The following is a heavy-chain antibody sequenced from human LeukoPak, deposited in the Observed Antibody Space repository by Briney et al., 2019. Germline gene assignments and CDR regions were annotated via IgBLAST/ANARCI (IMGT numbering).Heavy chain of an antibody. CDR3: ARDKKTGESSEIDY. Sequence: GGSLRLSCAASGFTFSNYWVHWVRQAPGKGLVWVSRIDRDGSTTNYADSVKGRFTVSRDNAKNTLNLQMNSLGAEDTAVYYCARDKKTGESSEIDYWGQGTLVTVSS. V-gene: IGHV3-74*01. J-gene: IGHJ4*02. CDR2: IDRDGSTT. CDR1: GFTFSNYW. D-gene: IGHD2-8*02.